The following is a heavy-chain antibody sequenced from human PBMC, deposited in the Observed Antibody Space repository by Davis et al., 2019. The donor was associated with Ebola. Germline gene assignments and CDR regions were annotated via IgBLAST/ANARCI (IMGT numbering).Heavy chain of an antibody. CDR3: ARGRWNYAMDY. CDR1: GFSFNSYT. J-gene: IGHJ4*02. V-gene: IGHV3-48*02. CDR2: ITSGGSTN. D-gene: IGHD1-7*01. Sequence: GESLKISCVASGFSFNSYTMNWVRQAPGKGLKWLSYITSGGSTNSYADSVRGRFTVSRDNARNSLFLQMNSLREEDTGMYYCARGRWNYAMDYWGLGTLVTVSS.